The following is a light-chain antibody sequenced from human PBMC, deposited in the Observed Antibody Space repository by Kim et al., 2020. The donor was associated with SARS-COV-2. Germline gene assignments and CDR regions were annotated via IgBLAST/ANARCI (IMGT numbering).Light chain of an antibody. CDR2: IAS. Sequence: PSLGDRVTIRERAVKAMSKYLTGDQQKPGKARKSLIYIASRLQSGVPSRFSGTGSGTDFTLTISSLQPEDFATYYCQHYSSYPYTFGQGTKVDIK. CDR3: QHYSSYPYT. CDR1: KAMSKY. J-gene: IGKJ2*01. V-gene: IGKV1-16*01.